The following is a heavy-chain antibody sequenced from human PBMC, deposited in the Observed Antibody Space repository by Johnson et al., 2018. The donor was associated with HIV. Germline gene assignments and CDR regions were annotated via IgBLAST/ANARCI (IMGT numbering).Heavy chain of an antibody. V-gene: IGHV3-30*03. CDR1: GFTFSSYD. CDR2: VSFDGSRQ. D-gene: IGHD2-21*01. CDR3: AAGGGDCYPSHWGFCAFDI. Sequence: QVQLVESGGDVVPPGRSLRLSCAASGFTFSSYDMHWVRQAPGKGLEWVAVVSFDGSRQFYADSVKGRFTISRHNCTNTLYLQMHSLTGEDTAIYYCAAGGGDCYPSHWGFCAFDIWGRGTMVTVSS. J-gene: IGHJ3*02.